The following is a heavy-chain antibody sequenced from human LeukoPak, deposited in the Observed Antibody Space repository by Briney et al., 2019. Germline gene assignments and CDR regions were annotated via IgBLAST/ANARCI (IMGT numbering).Heavy chain of an antibody. CDR2: IYVNGDT. CDR1: GASSSDPYY. D-gene: IGHD1-20*01. V-gene: IGHV4-38-2*01. Sequence: PSETISLTCAVAGASSSDPYYWGWIRPPPERGLQWIGTIYVNGDTFYNPSLKSRVTISEDTSKNQLSLTLTSVTAADTAIYYCARGYNWNDGAFDPWGQGALVTVSS. CDR3: ARGYNWNDGAFDP. J-gene: IGHJ5*02.